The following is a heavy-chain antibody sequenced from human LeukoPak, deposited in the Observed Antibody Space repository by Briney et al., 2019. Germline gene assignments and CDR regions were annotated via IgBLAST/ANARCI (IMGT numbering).Heavy chain of an antibody. V-gene: IGHV1-2*02. CDR2: IKPSSGVT. J-gene: IGHJ4*02. CDR1: GYTLTGSY. Sequence: ASPKVSCKPSGYTLTGSYIHWVPQAPRERLKRMSWIKPSSGVTKYAQMFQDRVTMTRDTSITTAYMDLSRLTSDDTAVYYCAPEGRISGRYYYFDNWGQGSLVTVSS. D-gene: IGHD3-10*01. CDR3: APEGRISGRYYYFDN.